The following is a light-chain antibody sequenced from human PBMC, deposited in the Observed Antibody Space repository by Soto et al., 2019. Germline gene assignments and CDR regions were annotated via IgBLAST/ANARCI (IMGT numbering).Light chain of an antibody. Sequence: QMLPSAWFVSATVGARAPITGCASQAINNYLNWYQQKPGKDPNILIFGEKTLQSGVPSRFSGSGYGTDFTITIPPLQPEDVGIYYCQQCHATPLTFGQGTKVDIK. CDR2: GEK. CDR3: QQCHATPLT. J-gene: IGKJ3*01. CDR1: QAINNY. V-gene: IGKV1-39*01.